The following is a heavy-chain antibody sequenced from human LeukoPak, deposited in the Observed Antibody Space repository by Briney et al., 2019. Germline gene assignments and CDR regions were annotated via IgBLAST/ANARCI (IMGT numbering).Heavy chain of an antibody. J-gene: IGHJ4*02. CDR3: ARQTGSGLFILP. V-gene: IGHV4-39*01. D-gene: IGHD3/OR15-3a*01. CDR2: IYYSGNT. CDR1: GGSISSSSYY. Sequence: SETLSLTCTVSGGSISSSSYYWGWIRQPPGKGLEWIGSIYYSGNTYYNASLKSQVSISIDTSKNRFSLKLTSVTAADTAVYYCARQTGSGLFILPGGQGTLVTVSS.